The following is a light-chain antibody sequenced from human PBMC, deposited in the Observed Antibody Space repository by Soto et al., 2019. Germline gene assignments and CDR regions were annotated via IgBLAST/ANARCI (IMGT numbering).Light chain of an antibody. CDR2: GAS. CDR1: QSISSY. CDR3: QQSSNWPPYT. Sequence: IIMTHSPAFLSVSPGERATLSCRASQSISSYLAWYQQKPGQAPRLLIYGASTRATGVPARFSGSGSGTEFTLTIISLQSEDTAVYYCQQSSNWPPYTFGQGTKLEIK. J-gene: IGKJ2*01. V-gene: IGKV3-15*01.